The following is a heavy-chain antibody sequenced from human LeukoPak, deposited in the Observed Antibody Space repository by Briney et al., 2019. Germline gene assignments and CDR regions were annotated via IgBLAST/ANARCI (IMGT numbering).Heavy chain of an antibody. CDR1: GFTFSDHY. V-gene: IGHV3-72*01. J-gene: IGHJ4*02. CDR3: VAMLRGVGY. CDR2: TRNKANSYTT. Sequence: RGSLRLSCAASGFTFSDHYMDWVRQAPGKGLEWVGRTRNKANSYTTEYAASVKGRFTISRDDSKNSLYLQMNSLKTEDTAVYFCVAMLRGVGYWGQGTLVTVSS. D-gene: IGHD3-10*01.